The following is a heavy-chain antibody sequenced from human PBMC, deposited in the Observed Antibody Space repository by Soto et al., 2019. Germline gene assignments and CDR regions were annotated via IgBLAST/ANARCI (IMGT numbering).Heavy chain of an antibody. Sequence: EVRLLESGGGLVQPGGSLRLSCAASGFTFSNYAMSWVRQAPGKGLEWVSSISGGTNSTYYADSVKGRFAISRDNSKNSLCLQMNGLTAEETAVYYCAKDWKEFCDYRPPFDYWGPATLVTVSS. J-gene: IGHJ4*02. CDR2: ISGGTNST. CDR1: GFTFSNYA. CDR3: AKDWKEFCDYRPPFDY. V-gene: IGHV3-23*01. D-gene: IGHD3-16*01.